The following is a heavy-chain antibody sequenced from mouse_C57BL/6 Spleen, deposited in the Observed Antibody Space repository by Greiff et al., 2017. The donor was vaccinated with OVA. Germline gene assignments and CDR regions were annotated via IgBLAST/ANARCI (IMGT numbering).Heavy chain of an antibody. CDR2: IDPENGDT. CDR3: TTASGYDWFAY. V-gene: IGHV14-4*01. J-gene: IGHJ3*01. CDR1: GFNIKDDY. Sequence: EVQLQQSGAELVRPGASVKLSCTASGFNIKDDYMHWVKQRPEQGLEWIGWIDPENGDTEYASKFQGKATITADTSSNTAYLQLSSLTSEDTAVYYCTTASGYDWFAYWGQGTLVTVSA. D-gene: IGHD3-2*02.